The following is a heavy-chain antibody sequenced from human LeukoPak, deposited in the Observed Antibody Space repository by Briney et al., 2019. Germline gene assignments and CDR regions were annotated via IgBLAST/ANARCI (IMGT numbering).Heavy chain of an antibody. V-gene: IGHV3-9*03. Sequence: PGGSLRLSCAASGFTFSSYAMTWVRQAPGKGLEWVSGISWNSGSIGYADSVKGRFTISRDNAKSTLYLQMNSLRADDMALYYCTRASGYSSGAVDYWGQGTLVTVSS. J-gene: IGHJ4*02. CDR2: ISWNSGSI. CDR1: GFTFSSYA. CDR3: TRASGYSSGAVDY. D-gene: IGHD5-18*01.